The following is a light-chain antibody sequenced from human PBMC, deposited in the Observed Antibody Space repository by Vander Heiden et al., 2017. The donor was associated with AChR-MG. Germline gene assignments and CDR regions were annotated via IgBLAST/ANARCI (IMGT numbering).Light chain of an antibody. CDR3: AAWDDGLKGPV. Sequence: QSVLTQPPSASGTPGQRVTISCSGSSSTIGDNTVHWYQKLPGAAPKLLSWSNNGRPSGVPDRFSGSKSGTSASLAIRGLQSEDEADYYCAAWDDGLKGPVFGGGTKLTVL. V-gene: IGLV1-44*01. CDR1: SSTIGDNT. CDR2: SNN. J-gene: IGLJ2*01.